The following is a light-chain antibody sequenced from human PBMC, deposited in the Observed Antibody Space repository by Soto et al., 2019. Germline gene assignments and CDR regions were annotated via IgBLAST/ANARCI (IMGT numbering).Light chain of an antibody. Sequence: PATLSLSPVERVTLSCRASQSVSNNLVWYQQKPGQAPRLLIYDASNRATGIPARFSGSGSGTDFTLTISSLEPEDFAVYYCQQRSNWPLTFGGGTKVDIK. V-gene: IGKV3-11*01. CDR1: QSVSNN. J-gene: IGKJ4*01. CDR3: QQRSNWPLT. CDR2: DAS.